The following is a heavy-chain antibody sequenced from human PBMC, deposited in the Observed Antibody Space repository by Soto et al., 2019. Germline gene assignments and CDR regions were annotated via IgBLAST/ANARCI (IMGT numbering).Heavy chain of an antibody. CDR2: ISSSGSTI. D-gene: IGHD3-10*01. CDR1: GFTFSDYY. CDR3: ARALFWGSGSYYSDNWFDP. Sequence: GGSLRLSCAASGFTFSDYYMSWIRQAPGKGLEWVSYISSSGSTIYYADSVKGRFTISRDNAKNSLYLQMNSLRAEDTAVYYCARALFWGSGSYYSDNWFDPWGQGTLVTVSS. J-gene: IGHJ5*02. V-gene: IGHV3-11*01.